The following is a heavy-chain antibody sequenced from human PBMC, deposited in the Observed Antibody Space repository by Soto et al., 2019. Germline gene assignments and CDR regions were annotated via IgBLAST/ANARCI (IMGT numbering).Heavy chain of an antibody. J-gene: IGHJ6*03. CDR3: AVGDSRITIFCVPLGEGYYYYYMDV. D-gene: IGHD3-3*01. Sequence: QVQLVQSGAEVKKPGSSVNVSCKASGGTFSSYTISWVRQAPGQGLEWMGRIIPILGIANYAQKFQGRVTITEDKSTSTAYMELSSLMSDDTAVYYCAVGDSRITIFCVPLGEGYYYYYMDVLGKGTTVTVSS. CDR2: IIPILGIA. V-gene: IGHV1-69*02. CDR1: GGTFSSYT.